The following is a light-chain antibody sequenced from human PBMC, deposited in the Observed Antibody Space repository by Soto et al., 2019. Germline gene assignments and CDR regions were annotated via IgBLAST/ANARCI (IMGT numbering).Light chain of an antibody. CDR2: GNS. J-gene: IGLJ1*01. CDR3: QSYDSSLSGSEV. CDR1: SSNIGAGYD. Sequence: SVLTHPPSVSGAPGQRVTISCTGSSSNIGAGYDVHWYQQLPGTAPKLLIYGNSNRPSGVPDRFSGSKSGTSASLAITGLQAEDEADYYCQSYDSSLSGSEVFGTGTKVTVL. V-gene: IGLV1-40*01.